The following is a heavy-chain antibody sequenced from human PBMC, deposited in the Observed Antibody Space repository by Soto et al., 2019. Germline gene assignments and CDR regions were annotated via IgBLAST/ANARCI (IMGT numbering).Heavy chain of an antibody. CDR2: IYPGDSDT. D-gene: IGHD3-16*01. CDR3: ARILGGGPRDKDFDY. Sequence: VVSLRISCKGAGDIFGGYGSGWVRQMPGKGLEWMGIIYPGDSDTIYSPSFQGQVTISADKSISTAYLQWSSLKASDTAMYYCARILGGGPRDKDFDYWGQGTLVTVSS. V-gene: IGHV5-51*01. J-gene: IGHJ4*02. CDR1: GDIFGGYG.